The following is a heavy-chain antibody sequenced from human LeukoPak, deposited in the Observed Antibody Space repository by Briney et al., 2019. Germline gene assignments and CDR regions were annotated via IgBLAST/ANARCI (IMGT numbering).Heavy chain of an antibody. V-gene: IGHV3-11*01. CDR3: ARSDSYGYLVFDY. D-gene: IGHD5-18*01. CDR1: GFTFSDYY. Sequence: GRSLRLSCAASGFTFSDYYMSWIRQAPGKGLEWVSYISSSGSTIYYADSVKGRFTISRDNAKNSLYLQMNSLRAEDTAVYYCARSDSYGYLVFDYRGQGTLVTVSS. J-gene: IGHJ4*02. CDR2: ISSSGSTI.